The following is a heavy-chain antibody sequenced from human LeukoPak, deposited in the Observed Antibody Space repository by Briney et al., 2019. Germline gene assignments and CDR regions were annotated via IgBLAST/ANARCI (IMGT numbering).Heavy chain of an antibody. J-gene: IGHJ4*02. D-gene: IGHD2-15*01. CDR1: GASISSGDYY. V-gene: IGHV4-30-4*08. CDR2: IYYSGST. CDR3: SRDYRSVTFDY. Sequence: PSETLSLTCTVSGASISSGDYYWSWIRQPPGKGLEWIGYIYYSGSTYYNPSLKSRVTISVDTSKNQFSLKLSSVTAADTAVSYCSRDYRSVTFDYCGQGTLVTVSS.